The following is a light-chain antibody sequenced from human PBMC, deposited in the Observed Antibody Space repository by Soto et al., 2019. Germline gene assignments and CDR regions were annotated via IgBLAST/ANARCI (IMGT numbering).Light chain of an antibody. V-gene: IGKV1-27*01. CDR3: QQCKSWSGVT. Sequence: DIPMTQSPSSVSASVGDTVSITCRASQGISNYLAWYQQTAGKVPKLMIYAASSLQSGVPSRFSGSGFGTEFTLTISSLQPDDFATYHCQQCKSWSGVTFGGGAKVDI. CDR1: QGISNY. J-gene: IGKJ4*01. CDR2: AAS.